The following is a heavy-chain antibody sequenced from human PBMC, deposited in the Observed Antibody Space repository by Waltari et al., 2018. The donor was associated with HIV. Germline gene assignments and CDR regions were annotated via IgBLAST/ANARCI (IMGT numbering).Heavy chain of an antibody. CDR1: GFRFSYYS. Sequence: DVQLVESGGGLVTPGGSLRLACGGPGFRFSYYSRNWVRRAPGKGLEWVSSISRDSRYIYYADSVKGRFTISRDNARNSLFLQMNSLRADDTAVYYCVRGGEGTYGDYWGQGTLVTVSS. CDR3: VRGGEGTYGDY. J-gene: IGHJ4*02. V-gene: IGHV3-21*01. CDR2: ISRDSRYI. D-gene: IGHD3-16*01.